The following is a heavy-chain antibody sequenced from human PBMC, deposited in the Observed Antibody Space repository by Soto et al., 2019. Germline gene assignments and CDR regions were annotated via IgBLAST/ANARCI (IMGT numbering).Heavy chain of an antibody. V-gene: IGHV6-1*01. D-gene: IGHD6-13*01. CDR1: GDSVSSNSAA. J-gene: IGHJ5*02. Sequence: SQTLSLTCAISGDSVSSNSAAWNWIRQSPSRGLEWLGRTYYRSKWYNDYAVSVKSRITINPDTSKNQFSLQLNSVTPEDTAVYYCARDTTLIAAAAHNWFDPWGQGTLVTVSS. CDR2: TYYRSKWYN. CDR3: ARDTTLIAAAAHNWFDP.